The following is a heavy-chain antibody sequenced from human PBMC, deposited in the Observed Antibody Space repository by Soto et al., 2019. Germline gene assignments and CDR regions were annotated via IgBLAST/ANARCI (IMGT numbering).Heavy chain of an antibody. V-gene: IGHV3-30*18. Sequence: QVQLVESGGGVVQPGRSLRLSCAASGFTFSNSFMHWVRQAPGRGLEWVAAISYDGSNKYYADYVKGRFTISRDNSRDTLYLQVISLRTEDTAVYYCAKDTPLKEFDCWGQGTLVTVSS. CDR2: ISYDGSNK. CDR3: AKDTPLKEFDC. J-gene: IGHJ4*02. CDR1: GFTFSNSF.